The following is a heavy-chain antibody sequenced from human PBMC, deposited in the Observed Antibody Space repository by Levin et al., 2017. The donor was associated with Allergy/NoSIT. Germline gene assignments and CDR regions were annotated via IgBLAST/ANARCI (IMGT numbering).Heavy chain of an antibody. CDR3: ARDSAHARGPRGVGY. D-gene: IGHD3-10*01. CDR2: ISAYNGNT. V-gene: IGHV1-18*01. Sequence: GESLKISCKASGYTFTSYGISWVRQAPGQGLEWMGWISAYNGNTNYAQKLQGRVTMTTDTSTSTAYMELRSLRSDDTAVYYCARDSAHARGPRGVGYWGQGTLVTVSS. J-gene: IGHJ4*02. CDR1: GYTFTSYG.